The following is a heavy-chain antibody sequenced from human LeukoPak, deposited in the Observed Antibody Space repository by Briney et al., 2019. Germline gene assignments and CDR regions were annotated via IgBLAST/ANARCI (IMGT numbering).Heavy chain of an antibody. V-gene: IGHV3-23*01. Sequence: GGSLRLSCTASGFSFSIYALSWVRQAPGKGLEWVSAIRGSGAITYYADSVKGRFTISRDNSKSTLFLHMNSLRAEDTAVYYCAKDRGSWFALFDSWGQGTLVTVSS. CDR3: AKDRGSWFALFDS. CDR2: IRGSGAIT. CDR1: GFSFSIYA. D-gene: IGHD6-13*01. J-gene: IGHJ4*02.